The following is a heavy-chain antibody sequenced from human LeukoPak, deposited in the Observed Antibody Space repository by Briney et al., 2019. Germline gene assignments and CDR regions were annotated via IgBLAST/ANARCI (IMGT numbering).Heavy chain of an antibody. CDR2: INPHSGGT. J-gene: IGHJ4*02. CDR3: ARGDRRLLRGVIINTPLDY. D-gene: IGHD3-10*01. Sequence: ASVKVSCKASGYTFTGYYIHWVRQAPGQGLEWMGWINPHSGGTNYAQKFQGGVTMTRDTSITTAYMELSSLRSDDTAVYYCARGDRRLLRGVIINTPLDYWGQGTLVTVSS. V-gene: IGHV1-2*02. CDR1: GYTFTGYY.